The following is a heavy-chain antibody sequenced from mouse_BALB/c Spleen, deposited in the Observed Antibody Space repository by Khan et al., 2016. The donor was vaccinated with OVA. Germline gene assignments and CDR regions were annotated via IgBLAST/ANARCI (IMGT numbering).Heavy chain of an antibody. CDR3: ASHLTGSFAY. D-gene: IGHD4-1*01. V-gene: IGHV5-6*01. CDR1: GFTFSSYS. J-gene: IGHJ3*01. CDR2: ISSGGDYT. Sequence: EVELVESGGDLVKPGGSLKLSCADSGFTFSSYSMSWVRQTPDMRLKWVTTISSGGDYTYYPDSVKGRFTISRDNAKNTLYLQMSSLKSEDTAMYYCASHLTGSFAYWGQGTLVTVS.